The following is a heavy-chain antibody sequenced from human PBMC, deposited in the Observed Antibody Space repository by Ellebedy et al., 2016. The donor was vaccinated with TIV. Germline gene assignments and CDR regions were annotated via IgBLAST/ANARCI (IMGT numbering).Heavy chain of an antibody. CDR1: GFTFDDYA. D-gene: IGHD5-24*01. Sequence: GESLKISXAASGFTFDDYAMHWVRQAPGKGLEWVSLISWDGGSTYYADSVKGRFTISRDNSKNSLYLQMNSLRAEDTALYYCAKDIREMATNTPTPYYYGMDVWGQGTTVTVSS. J-gene: IGHJ6*02. V-gene: IGHV3-43D*03. CDR3: AKDIREMATNTPTPYYYGMDV. CDR2: ISWDGGST.